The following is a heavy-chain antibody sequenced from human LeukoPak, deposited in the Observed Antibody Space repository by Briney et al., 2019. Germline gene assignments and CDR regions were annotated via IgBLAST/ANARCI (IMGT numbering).Heavy chain of an antibody. CDR3: ARNNWGIDY. J-gene: IGHJ4*01. CDR1: GFTFSSYD. CDR2: ISYDGSNK. Sequence: PGGSLRLSCAASGFTFSSYDMHWVRQAPGKGLEWVAVISYDGSNKYYADSVKGRFTISRDNSKNTLYLQMNSLRAEDTAVYYCARNNWGIDYWGLGTPVTVSS. D-gene: IGHD1/OR15-1a*01. V-gene: IGHV3-30*03.